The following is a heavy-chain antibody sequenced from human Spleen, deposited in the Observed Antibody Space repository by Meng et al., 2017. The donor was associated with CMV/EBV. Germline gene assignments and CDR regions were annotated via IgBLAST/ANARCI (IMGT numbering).Heavy chain of an antibody. CDR3: TRLFGGDIPPAGWFDP. Sequence: GGSLRLSCAASGFTLNNAWMSWVRQAPGKGLEWVGRIRSESDGGTTDYAAPVKGRFSISRDNSKKTLYLQMNSLKTEDTAVYYCTRLFGGDIPPAGWFDPWGQGTLVTVSS. V-gene: IGHV3-15*01. CDR2: IRSESDGGTT. D-gene: IGHD2-21*01. CDR1: GFTLNNAW. J-gene: IGHJ5*02.